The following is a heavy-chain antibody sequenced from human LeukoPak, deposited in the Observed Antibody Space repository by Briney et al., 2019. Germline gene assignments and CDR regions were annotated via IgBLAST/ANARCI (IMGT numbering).Heavy chain of an antibody. D-gene: IGHD1-7*01. V-gene: IGHV1-2*02. J-gene: IGHJ6*03. CDR3: ARDLEKLDTHYYYYMDV. CDR2: INPNSGGT. Sequence: ASVKVSCKASGYTFTGYYMHWVRQAPGQGLEWMGWINPNSGGTNYAQKFQGRVTMTRDTSISTAYMELSSLRSEDTAVYYCARDLEKLDTHYYYYMDVWGKGTTVTVSS. CDR1: GYTFTGYY.